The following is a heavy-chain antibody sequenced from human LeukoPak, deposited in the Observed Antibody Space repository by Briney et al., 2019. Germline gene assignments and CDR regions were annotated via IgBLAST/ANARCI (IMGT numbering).Heavy chain of an antibody. V-gene: IGHV4-39*07. Sequence: PSETLSLTCTVSGASISGWYWSWIRQPPGKGLEWIGSIYYSGDTYYNPSLESRVTISIDTSRTRFSLKLNSVTAADTAVYYCARGDSNTWYPRGLHFDYWGQGTLVSVSS. J-gene: IGHJ4*02. CDR3: ARGDSNTWYPRGLHFDY. CDR1: GASISGWY. D-gene: IGHD2-2*01. CDR2: IYYSGDT.